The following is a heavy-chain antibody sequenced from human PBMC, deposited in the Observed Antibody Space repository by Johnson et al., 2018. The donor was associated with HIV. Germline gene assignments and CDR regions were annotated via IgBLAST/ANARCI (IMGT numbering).Heavy chain of an antibody. CDR3: ARIKRSVLWYDAFDI. Sequence: VQLVESGGGLVQPGGSLRLSCAASGFTFNSYPMHWVRQAPGKGLEYVSAISSNGGSKYYANSVKGRFTISRDNSKNTLYLQMGSLRIEDMAVYYCARIKRSVLWYDAFDIWGQGTMVTVSS. CDR1: GFTFNSYP. D-gene: IGHD5-18*01. CDR2: ISSNGGSK. V-gene: IGHV3-64*01. J-gene: IGHJ3*02.